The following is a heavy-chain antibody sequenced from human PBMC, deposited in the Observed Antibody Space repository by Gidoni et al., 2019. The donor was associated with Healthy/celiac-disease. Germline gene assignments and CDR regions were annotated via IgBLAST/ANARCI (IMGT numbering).Heavy chain of an antibody. J-gene: IGHJ4*02. CDR1: GFTFRSYD. Sequence: QVQLVASGGGVVQPGRSLRLSLAASGFTFRSYDMHWVRQAPGKGLEWVAIISHDGGNEYFADSVKGRFTISRDNSKNTLYLQMNSLRAEDTAVHYWAKGRGSSGWYQPIDYWGQGTLVTVSS. CDR3: AKGRGSSGWYQPIDY. CDR2: ISHDGGNE. D-gene: IGHD6-19*01. V-gene: IGHV3-30*18.